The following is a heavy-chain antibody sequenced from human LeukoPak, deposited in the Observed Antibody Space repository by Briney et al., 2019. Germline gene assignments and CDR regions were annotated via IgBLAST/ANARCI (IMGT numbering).Heavy chain of an antibody. D-gene: IGHD1-26*01. CDR2: ISNSGGDI. Sequence: SSETLSLTCTVSGGSISSSSYYWGWIRQAPGKGLEWVSAISNSGGDIYYADSVKGRFTISRDNSKNTLYLQMSSLRAEDTAVYYCAKKLRSLGGATPFDYWGQGTLVTVSS. J-gene: IGHJ4*02. CDR3: AKKLRSLGGATPFDY. V-gene: IGHV3-23*01. CDR1: GGSISSSSYY.